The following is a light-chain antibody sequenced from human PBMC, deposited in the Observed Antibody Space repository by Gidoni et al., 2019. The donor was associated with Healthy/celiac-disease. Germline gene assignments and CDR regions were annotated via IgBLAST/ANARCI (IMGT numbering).Light chain of an antibody. V-gene: IGKV1-33*01. Sequence: DIRLTPSPSSLSASVGDRVTITCQASQDISNYLNWYQQKPGKAPKLLIYDASNLETGVPSRFSGSGSGTDFTFTISSLQPEDIATYYCQQYDNLPFGGGTKVEIK. CDR3: QQYDNLP. J-gene: IGKJ4*01. CDR2: DAS. CDR1: QDISNY.